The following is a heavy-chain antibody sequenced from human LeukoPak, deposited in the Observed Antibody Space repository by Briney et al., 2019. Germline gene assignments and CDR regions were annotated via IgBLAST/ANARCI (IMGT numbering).Heavy chain of an antibody. V-gene: IGHV3-48*01. D-gene: IGHD5-18*01. CDR3: ARDHNYAFDY. Sequence: GGSLRLSCAASGFTFSSYSMNWVRQAPGKGLEWVSYISSISGTINYADSVKGRFTISGDNARNSLFLQMNSLRAEDTAVYYCARDHNYAFDYRGQGTLVTVSS. CDR2: ISSISGTI. J-gene: IGHJ4*02. CDR1: GFTFSSYS.